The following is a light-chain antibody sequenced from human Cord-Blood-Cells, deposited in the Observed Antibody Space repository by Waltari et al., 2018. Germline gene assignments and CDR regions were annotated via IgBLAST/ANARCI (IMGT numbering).Light chain of an antibody. CDR3: QQYDNLPLT. V-gene: IGKV1-33*01. J-gene: IGKJ4*01. Sequence: DIQMTQSPSSLSASVGDRVTITCQASQDISNYLNWYQQKPGKAPKRLIYDASNLETGVPSRFSGSGSGTDFTFTISSLQPEDIATYDCQQYDNLPLTFGGGTKVEIK. CDR2: DAS. CDR1: QDISNY.